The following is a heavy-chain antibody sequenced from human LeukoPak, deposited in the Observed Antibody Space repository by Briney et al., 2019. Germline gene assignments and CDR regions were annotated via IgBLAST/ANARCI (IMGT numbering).Heavy chain of an antibody. Sequence: GGSLRLSCAASGFTFSSYWMHWVRRAPGKGLVWVSRINTDGSSTSYADSVKGRFTISRDNAKNTLYLQMNSLRAEDTAVYYCARENDSVSFDYWGQGTLVTVSS. J-gene: IGHJ4*02. CDR3: ARENDSVSFDY. D-gene: IGHD3-3*01. V-gene: IGHV3-74*01. CDR1: GFTFSSYW. CDR2: INTDGSST.